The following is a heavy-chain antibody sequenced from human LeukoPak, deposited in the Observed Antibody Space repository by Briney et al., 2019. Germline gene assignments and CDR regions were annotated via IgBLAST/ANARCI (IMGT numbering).Heavy chain of an antibody. J-gene: IGHJ4*02. V-gene: IGHV1-3*01. Sequence: ASVKVSCTASGYTFTTYAIHWVRQAPGQRLEWMGWINVGNGDTKYSQRFQGRVTITRDTSASTAYMDLSSLRSEDTAVYYCARESPQRSGYSYTHWGQGSLVTVSS. D-gene: IGHD5-18*01. CDR3: ARESPQRSGYSYTH. CDR2: INVGNGDT. CDR1: GYTFTTYA.